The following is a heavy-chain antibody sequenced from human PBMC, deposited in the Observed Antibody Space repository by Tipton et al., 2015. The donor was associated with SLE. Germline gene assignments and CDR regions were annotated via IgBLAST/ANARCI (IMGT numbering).Heavy chain of an antibody. CDR2: FYYSGST. D-gene: IGHD5-12*01. V-gene: IGHV4-30-4*01. CDR1: GGSISSGDSY. Sequence: TLSLTCTVSGGSISSGDSYWSWIRHPPGKGLEWIGYFYYSGSTYYNPSLKSRVTISVDTSKNQFSLKLTSVTAADTAVYYCTRIVNIEAFDIWGQGTLVTV. J-gene: IGHJ3*02. CDR3: TRIVNIEAFDI.